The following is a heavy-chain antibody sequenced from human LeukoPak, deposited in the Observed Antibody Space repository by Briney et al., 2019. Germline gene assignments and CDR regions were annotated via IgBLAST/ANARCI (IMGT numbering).Heavy chain of an antibody. Sequence: GGSLRLSCAASGFTFSSYGMHWVRQAPGKGLEWVAFIRYDGSNKYYADSVKGRFTISRDNSKNTQYLQMNSLRAEDTAVYYCAKGGYYGSGSYENYFDYWGQGTLVTVSS. V-gene: IGHV3-30*02. CDR2: IRYDGSNK. CDR1: GFTFSSYG. D-gene: IGHD3-10*01. CDR3: AKGGYYGSGSYENYFDY. J-gene: IGHJ4*02.